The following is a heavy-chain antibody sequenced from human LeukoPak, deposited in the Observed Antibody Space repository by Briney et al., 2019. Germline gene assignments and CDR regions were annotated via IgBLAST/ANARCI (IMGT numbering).Heavy chain of an antibody. J-gene: IGHJ4*02. Sequence: GGSLRLSCEASGFTFSSYNMNWVRQAPGKGLEWVSYISSSSSTIYYADSVKGRFTISRDNAKNSLYLQMNSLRDEDTAVYYCASGTIVGARGADNWGQGTLVTVSS. CDR3: ASGTIVGARGADN. CDR1: GFTFSSYN. D-gene: IGHD1-26*01. V-gene: IGHV3-48*02. CDR2: ISSSSSTI.